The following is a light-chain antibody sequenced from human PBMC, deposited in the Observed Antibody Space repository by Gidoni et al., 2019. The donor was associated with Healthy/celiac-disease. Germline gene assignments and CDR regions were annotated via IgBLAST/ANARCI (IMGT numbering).Light chain of an antibody. CDR1: QSVSSSY. CDR3: QKYGSSPPT. J-gene: IGKJ1*01. Sequence: DIVLPHSPGTLSFSPWERATLSCRASQSVSSSYLAWYQQKPGQVTRLLIYGASSRATGIPDRFSGSGSGTDFTLTISRLEHEDFAVYYCQKYGSSPPTFGQGTKVEIK. CDR2: GAS. V-gene: IGKV3-20*01.